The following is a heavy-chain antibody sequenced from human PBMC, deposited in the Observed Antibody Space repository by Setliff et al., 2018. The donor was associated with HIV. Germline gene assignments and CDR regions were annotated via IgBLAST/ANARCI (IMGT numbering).Heavy chain of an antibody. CDR1: ADSVTSYS. J-gene: IGHJ5*01. V-gene: IGHV4-4*08. D-gene: IGHD1-1*01. CDR3: SRGSAAGTGLPPRDS. CDR2: VSTTDGA. Sequence: SEPLSLTCSVSADSVTSYSWEWIRQPPGRRLEWIGSVSTTDGATYNPSLQSRVSMSVDPSKKQVSLHLTSVTAADTAVYYCSRGSAAGTGLPPRDSWGQGILVTVSS.